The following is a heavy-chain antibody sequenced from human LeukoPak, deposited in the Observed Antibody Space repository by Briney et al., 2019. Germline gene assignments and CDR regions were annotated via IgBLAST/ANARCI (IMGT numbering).Heavy chain of an antibody. CDR1: GYTFTSYG. J-gene: IGHJ5*02. CDR2: ISAYNGNT. Sequence: VASVKVSCKASGYTFTSYGISWVRQAPGQGLEWMGWISAYNGNTNYAQKLQGRVTMTTDTSTSTAYMELRSLRSDDTAVYYCARSRATLLWFAWFDPWGQGTLVTVSS. V-gene: IGHV1-18*01. D-gene: IGHD3-10*01. CDR3: ARSRATLLWFAWFDP.